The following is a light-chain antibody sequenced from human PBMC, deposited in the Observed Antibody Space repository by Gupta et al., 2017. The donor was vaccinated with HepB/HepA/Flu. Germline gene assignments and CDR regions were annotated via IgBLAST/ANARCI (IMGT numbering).Light chain of an antibody. J-gene: IGLJ2*01. CDR2: SND. V-gene: IGLV1-44*01. CDR3: EAWDDSLNGTGVV. Sequence: QSVLTQPPSASGTPGPWVTIPCSGSSSNIGSNTVNWYHQLPGTAPKLLIYSNDQRPSGVSDRFSRSKAGSSATVAISGLQSEEEADDDCEAWDDSLNGTGVVFGGGTKLTVL. CDR1: SSNIGSNT.